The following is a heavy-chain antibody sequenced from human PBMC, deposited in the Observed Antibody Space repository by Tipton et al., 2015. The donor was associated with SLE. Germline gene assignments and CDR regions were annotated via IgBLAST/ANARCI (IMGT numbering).Heavy chain of an antibody. CDR1: GITFSNYW. V-gene: IGHV3-21*01. CDR2: ISSSSDYI. Sequence: SLRLSCAASGITFSNYWMHWVRQAPGKGLEWVSSISSSSDYIYYADSVKGRFTISRDNAKNSLYLQMNSLRAEDTAVYYCARDMYYDFWSGYRSYYYYMDVWGKGTTVTVSS. D-gene: IGHD3-3*01. CDR3: ARDMYYDFWSGYRSYYYYMDV. J-gene: IGHJ6*03.